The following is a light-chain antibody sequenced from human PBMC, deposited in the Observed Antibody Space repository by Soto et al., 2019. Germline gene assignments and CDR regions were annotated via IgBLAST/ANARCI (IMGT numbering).Light chain of an antibody. CDR3: QQYYSTPPVT. V-gene: IGKV4-1*01. CDR1: QSVLYSSNNKNY. J-gene: IGKJ2*01. CDR2: WAS. Sequence: DIVMTQSPDSLAVSLGERATINCKSSQSVLYSSNNKNYLAWYQQKPGQPPKLLIYWASTRESGVPDRFSGSGSWTDFTPTISSLQAEDVVVYYCQQYYSTPPVTFGQGTKLEIK.